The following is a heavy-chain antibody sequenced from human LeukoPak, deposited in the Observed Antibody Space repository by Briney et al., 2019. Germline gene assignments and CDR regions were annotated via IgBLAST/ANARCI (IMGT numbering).Heavy chain of an antibody. D-gene: IGHD6-6*01. CDR3: ARSEYSSSSGHFDY. CDR2: IYTSGST. V-gene: IGHV4-4*07. CDR1: GVSVSEYY. J-gene: IGHJ4*02. Sequence: SETLSLTCTVSGVSVSEYYWSWIRQPAGKGLEWIGRIYTSGSTNYNPSLKSRVTMSVDTSKNQFSLKLSSVTAADTAVYYCARSEYSSSSGHFDYWGQGTLVTVSS.